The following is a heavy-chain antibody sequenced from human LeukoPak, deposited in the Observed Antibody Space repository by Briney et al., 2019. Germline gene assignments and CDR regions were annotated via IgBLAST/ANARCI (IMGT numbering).Heavy chain of an antibody. CDR3: ARGGIPTGPYYYFYYMDV. CDR2: ISYDGNNK. D-gene: IGHD3-10*01. Sequence: PGGSLRLSCAASGFTFSRNVMHWVRQAPGKGLEWVALISYDGNNKFYADSVKGRFTISRDNSRNTLYLQMNSLMGEDAAVYSCARGGIPTGPYYYFYYMDVWGKGTAVTVSS. J-gene: IGHJ6*03. CDR1: GFTFSRNV. V-gene: IGHV3-30*04.